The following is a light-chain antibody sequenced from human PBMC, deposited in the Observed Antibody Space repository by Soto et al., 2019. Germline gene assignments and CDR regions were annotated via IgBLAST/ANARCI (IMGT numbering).Light chain of an antibody. J-gene: IGKJ1*01. CDR2: DAS. CDR3: QQRSNWTWT. CDR1: QSVSSY. Sequence: EIVLTQSPATLSLSPGERATLSCRASQSVSSYLAWYQQKPGQAPRLLIYDASNRATGIPARFSGSGSGRDFTLTISSLEPEDFAVYYCQQRSNWTWTFGQGTKVDNK. V-gene: IGKV3-11*02.